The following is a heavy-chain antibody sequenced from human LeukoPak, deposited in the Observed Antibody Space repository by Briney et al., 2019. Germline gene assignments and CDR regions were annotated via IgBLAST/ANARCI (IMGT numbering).Heavy chain of an antibody. V-gene: IGHV3-20*04. J-gene: IGHJ4*02. CDR3: ARRSVAGATTGYYYDS. CDR1: GFTFEDYG. CDR2: INWNGDNP. Sequence: RPGGSLRLSCEASGFTFEDYGMTWVRHRPGKGLEYVCEINWNGDNPVYENSLRGRFTISRDNAKNSVYLQMSSLRVDDTAFYYCARRSVAGATTGYYYDSWGQGTLVTVSS. D-gene: IGHD1-26*01.